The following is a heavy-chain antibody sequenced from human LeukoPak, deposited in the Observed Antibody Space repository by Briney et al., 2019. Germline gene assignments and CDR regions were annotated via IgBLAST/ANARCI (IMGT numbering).Heavy chain of an antibody. CDR2: IYYSGST. Sequence: SETLSLTCTVSGGSISSGDYYSSWIRQPPGKGLEWIGYIYYSGSTYYNPSLKSRVTISVDTSKNQFSLKLSSVTAAETAVYYCAREIIIVVVAAQTVYNWFDPWGQGTLVTVSS. V-gene: IGHV4-30-4*08. CDR1: GGSISSGDYY. D-gene: IGHD2-15*01. CDR3: AREIIIVVVAAQTVYNWFDP. J-gene: IGHJ5*02.